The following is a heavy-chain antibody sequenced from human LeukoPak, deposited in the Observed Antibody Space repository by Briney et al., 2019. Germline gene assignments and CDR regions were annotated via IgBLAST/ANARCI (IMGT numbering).Heavy chain of an antibody. D-gene: IGHD4-17*01. CDR2: IYYSGST. Sequence: ASETLSLTCAVYGGSFSDYYWSWIRQPPGKGLEWIGYIYYSGSTYYNPSLKSRVTISVDTSKNQFSLKLSSVTAADTAVYYCARLPAGDYSNWFDPWGQGTLVTVSS. CDR3: ARLPAGDYSNWFDP. J-gene: IGHJ5*02. CDR1: GGSFSDYY. V-gene: IGHV4-30-4*08.